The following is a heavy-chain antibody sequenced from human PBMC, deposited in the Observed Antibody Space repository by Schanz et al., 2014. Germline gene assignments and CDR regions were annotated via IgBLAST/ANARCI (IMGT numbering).Heavy chain of an antibody. D-gene: IGHD2-2*01. CDR3: AKVAPAATYLDS. CDR1: GFNFRNYG. CDR2: ISSSSSYT. V-gene: IGHV3-21*05. Sequence: VQLVESGGGVVQPGRSLRLSCAASGFNFRNYGMHWVRQAPGKGLEWVSYISSSSSYTNYADSVKGRFTISRDNGETSVYLQINSLRVEDTAVYYCAKVAPAATYLDSWGLGTLVTVSS. J-gene: IGHJ4*02.